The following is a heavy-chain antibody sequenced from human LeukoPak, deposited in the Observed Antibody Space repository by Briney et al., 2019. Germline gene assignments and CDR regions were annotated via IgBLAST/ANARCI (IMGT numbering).Heavy chain of an antibody. CDR3: ARMNFYGDYCDY. CDR2: ISSSSSYI. V-gene: IGHV3-21*01. CDR1: EFIFSSYT. J-gene: IGHJ4*02. Sequence: PGGSLRLSCAASEFIFSSYTMKWVRQAPGKGLEWVSSISSSSSYIYYADSVKGRFTISRDNAKNSLYLQMNSLRAEDTAVYYCARMNFYGDYCDYWGQGTLVTVSS. D-gene: IGHD4-17*01.